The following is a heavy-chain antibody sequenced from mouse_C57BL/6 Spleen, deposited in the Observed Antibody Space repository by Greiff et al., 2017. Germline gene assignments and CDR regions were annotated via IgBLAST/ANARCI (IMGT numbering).Heavy chain of an antibody. Sequence: EVQGVESGGGLVKPGGSLKLSCAASGFTFSSYAMSWVRQTPEKRLEWVATLSDGGSYTYYPDNVKGRFTISRDNAKNNLYLQMSHLKSEDTAMYYCARYDGYYYDYALDYWGQGASVTVSS. CDR3: ARYDGYYYDYALDY. CDR1: GFTFSSYA. CDR2: LSDGGSYT. D-gene: IGHD2-3*01. V-gene: IGHV5-4*01. J-gene: IGHJ4*01.